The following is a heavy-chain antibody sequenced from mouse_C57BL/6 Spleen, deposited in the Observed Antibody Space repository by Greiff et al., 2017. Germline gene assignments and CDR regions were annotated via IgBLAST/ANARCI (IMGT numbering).Heavy chain of an antibody. J-gene: IGHJ1*03. CDR2: IRSKSNNYAT. D-gene: IGHD4-1*01. Sequence: EVQGVESGGGLVQPKGSLKLSCAASGFSFNTYAMNWVRQAPGKGLEWVARIRSKSNNYATYYADSVKDRFTISRDDSESMLYLQMNNLKTEDTAMYYCVRHEKLGQGYFDVWGTGTTVTVSS. V-gene: IGHV10-1*01. CDR1: GFSFNTYA. CDR3: VRHEKLGQGYFDV.